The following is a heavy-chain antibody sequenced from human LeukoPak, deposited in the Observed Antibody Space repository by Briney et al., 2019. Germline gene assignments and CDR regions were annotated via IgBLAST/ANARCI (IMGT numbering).Heavy chain of an antibody. D-gene: IGHD3-22*01. V-gene: IGHV3-53*01. Sequence: GGSLRLSCAVSGFTVSSNYMSWVRQAPGKGLEWVSVIYGGGSTYYADSVKGRFTISRDNSKNTLYLQMNSLRAEDTAVYYCARELYYYDSSGYSRGYFDYWGQGTLVTVSS. J-gene: IGHJ4*02. CDR3: ARELYYYDSSGYSRGYFDY. CDR2: IYGGGST. CDR1: GFTVSSNY.